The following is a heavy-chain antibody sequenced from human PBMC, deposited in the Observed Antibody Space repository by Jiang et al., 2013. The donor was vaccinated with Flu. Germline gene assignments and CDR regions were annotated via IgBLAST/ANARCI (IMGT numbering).Heavy chain of an antibody. Sequence: RFTISRDNAKNTLDLQMNSLRAEDTAVYYCARYYYDSSGYRIDHWGQGTLVTVSS. V-gene: IGHV3-74*01. J-gene: IGHJ4*02. D-gene: IGHD3-22*01. CDR3: ARYYYDSSGYRIDH.